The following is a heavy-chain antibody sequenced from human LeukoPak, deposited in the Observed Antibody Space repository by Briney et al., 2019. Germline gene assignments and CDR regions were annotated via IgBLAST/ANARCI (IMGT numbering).Heavy chain of an antibody. Sequence: GGSLRLSCAASGFTFNIYAMNWVRQAPGKGQEWVAAISGSGVSTRDADSVKGRFTISRDNSKNTLYLQMSSLRAEDTAVYYCAKDHMSSPVTYGYSFDSWGQGTLVTVSS. V-gene: IGHV3-23*01. D-gene: IGHD5-18*01. CDR3: AKDHMSSPVTYGYSFDS. CDR1: GFTFNIYA. CDR2: ISGSGVST. J-gene: IGHJ4*02.